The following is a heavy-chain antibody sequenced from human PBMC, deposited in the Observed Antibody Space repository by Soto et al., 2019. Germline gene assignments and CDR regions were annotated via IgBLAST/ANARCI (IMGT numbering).Heavy chain of an antibody. J-gene: IGHJ4*02. CDR2: IFWDDDK. CDR3: ARRVTVAATTHPFDY. D-gene: IGHD2-15*01. Sequence: QVTLKESGPPLAKPTQTLTLTCTFSGFSLSTSGVSVGWIRQPPGKALEWLALIFWDDDKPYSPSLKSRLTITKDTTKHQVVLTKTNVDPVDTATYYCARRVTVAATTHPFDYWGQGTLVTVSS. V-gene: IGHV2-5*02. CDR1: GFSLSTSGVS.